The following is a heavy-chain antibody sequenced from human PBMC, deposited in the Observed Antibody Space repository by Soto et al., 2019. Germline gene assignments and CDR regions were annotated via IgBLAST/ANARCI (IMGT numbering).Heavy chain of an antibody. CDR2: INHSGST. V-gene: IGHV4-34*01. D-gene: IGHD3-9*01. Sequence: QVQLQQWGAGLLKPSETLSLTCAVYGGSFSGYYWSWIRQPPGKGLEWIGEINHSGSTNYNQSLKSRVTISVDTSKNQFSLKLSSVTAADTAVYYCALYYDILTGYYRRDYWGQGTLVTVSS. CDR3: ALYYDILTGYYRRDY. CDR1: GGSFSGYY. J-gene: IGHJ4*02.